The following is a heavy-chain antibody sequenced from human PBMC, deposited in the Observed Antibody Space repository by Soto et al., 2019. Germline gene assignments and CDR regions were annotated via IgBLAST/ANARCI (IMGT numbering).Heavy chain of an antibody. V-gene: IGHV3-23*01. CDR3: GRDAGDADEMVAC. CDR2: ISGDASNK. J-gene: IGHJ4*02. D-gene: IGHD2-8*01. CDR1: GFTFTNYG. Sequence: TWGSRTLSCEASGFTFTNYGINWVRQAPGKGLDWVSTISGDASNKHYADSVRGRFTISRDNSKNTVFLQMNGLRAEDTAVYYCGRDAGDADEMVACWGLGPQVTGSS.